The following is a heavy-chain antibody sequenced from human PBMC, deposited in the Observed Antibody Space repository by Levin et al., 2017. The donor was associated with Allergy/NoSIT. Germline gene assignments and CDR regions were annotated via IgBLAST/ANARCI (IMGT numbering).Heavy chain of an antibody. CDR1: GFTFSSYA. CDR3: ASEDEYSSGWYGDY. J-gene: IGHJ4*02. CDR2: ISYDGSNK. D-gene: IGHD6-19*01. Sequence: GGSLRLSCAASGFTFSSYAMHWVRQAPGKGLEWVAVISYDGSNKYYADSVKGRFTISRDNSKNTLYLQMNSLRAEDTAVYYCASEDEYSSGWYGDYWGQGTLVTVSS. V-gene: IGHV3-30*04.